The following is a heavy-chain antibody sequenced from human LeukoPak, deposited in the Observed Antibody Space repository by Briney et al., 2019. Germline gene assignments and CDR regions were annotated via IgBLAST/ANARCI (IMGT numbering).Heavy chain of an antibody. V-gene: IGHV4-4*07. D-gene: IGHD6-13*01. J-gene: IGHJ6*02. CDR2: IYTSGST. CDR1: GGSISSYH. CDR3: ARDSSSWYMGEYYYYGMDV. Sequence: PSETLSLTCTVSGGSISSYHWSWIRQPAGKGLEWIGRIYTSGSTNYNPSLKSRVTMSVDTSKNQFSLKLSSVTAADTAVYYCARDSSSWYMGEYYYYGMDVWGQGTTVTVSS.